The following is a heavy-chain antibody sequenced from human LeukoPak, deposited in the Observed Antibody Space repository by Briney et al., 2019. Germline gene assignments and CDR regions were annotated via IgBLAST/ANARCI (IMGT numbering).Heavy chain of an antibody. V-gene: IGHV3-30-3*01. CDR1: GFTFSSYA. J-gene: IGHJ4*02. CDR3: ARADILYSSSWYSSFDY. D-gene: IGHD6-13*01. Sequence: PGGSLRLSCAASGFTFSSYAMHWVRQAPGKGLEWVAVMSYDGSNKYYADSVKGRFTISRDNSKNTLYLQMNSLRAEDTAVYYCARADILYSSSWYSSFDYWGQGTLVTVSS. CDR2: MSYDGSNK.